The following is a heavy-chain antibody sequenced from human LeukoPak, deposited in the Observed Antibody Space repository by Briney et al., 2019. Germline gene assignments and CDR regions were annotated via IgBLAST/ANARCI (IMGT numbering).Heavy chain of an antibody. CDR3: ATDVEMATSKAFDI. V-gene: IGHV1-24*01. Sequence: ASVKLSCKAFGYTLTELSMHWVRQAPGQGLEWMGGFDPEDGETIYAQKFQGRVTMTEETSTDTAYMELSSLRSEDTAVYYCATDVEMATSKAFDIWGQGTMVAVSS. CDR1: GYTLTELS. D-gene: IGHD5-24*01. J-gene: IGHJ3*02. CDR2: FDPEDGET.